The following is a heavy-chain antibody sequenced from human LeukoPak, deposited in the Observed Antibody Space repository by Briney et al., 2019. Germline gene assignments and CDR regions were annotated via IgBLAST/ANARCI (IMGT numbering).Heavy chain of an antibody. Sequence: PGGSVRLSCAASGFTFSSHWMHGVRQSPGKGLVWVSRIDKDGSSTIYAGSVRGRFTISRDNAKNTLYLQMNSLRAEETAVYYCARDSWTQLWLHFDYWSQGTLVTVSS. J-gene: IGHJ4*02. CDR3: ARDSWTQLWLHFDY. D-gene: IGHD5-18*01. CDR1: GFTFSSHW. CDR2: IDKDGSST. V-gene: IGHV3-74*01.